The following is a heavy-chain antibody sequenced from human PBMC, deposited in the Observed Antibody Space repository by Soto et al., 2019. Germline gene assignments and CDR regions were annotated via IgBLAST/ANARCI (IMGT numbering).Heavy chain of an antibody. CDR3: ARDSSGSTVIDY. J-gene: IGHJ4*02. V-gene: IGHV4-61*08. Sequence: SETLSLTCPVAGRSISSAGYYWSWIRQHPGKGLEWIGYIYYSGSTNYNPSLKSRVTISVDTSKSQFSLKLSSVTAADTAVYYCARDSSGSTVIDYWGQGTLVTVSS. D-gene: IGHD1-26*01. CDR1: GRSISSAGYY. CDR2: IYYSGST.